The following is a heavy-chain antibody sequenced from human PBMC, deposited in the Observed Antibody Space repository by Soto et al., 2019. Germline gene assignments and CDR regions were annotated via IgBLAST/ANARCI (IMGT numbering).Heavy chain of an antibody. J-gene: IGHJ4*02. Sequence: GGSLRLSCAASGITFDNYAMGWVRQAPGRGLEWVSAISTSGASTSFADSVEGRFTISRDNSENTLYLQMSSLRVEDTAVYYCAKGESRWPLWYFDYWGQGILVTVSS. D-gene: IGHD6-19*01. CDR3: AKGESRWPLWYFDY. V-gene: IGHV3-23*01. CDR1: GITFDNYA. CDR2: ISTSGAST.